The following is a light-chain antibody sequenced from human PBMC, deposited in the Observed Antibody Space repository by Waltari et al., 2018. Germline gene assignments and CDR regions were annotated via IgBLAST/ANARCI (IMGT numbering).Light chain of an antibody. J-gene: IGKJ1*01. CDR2: GAS. V-gene: IGKV3-20*01. CDR1: QSVSSSY. Sequence: EIVFTHSPGTLSLSLGDRACLPCRASQSVSSSYLAWYQQKPGQAPRLLIYGASSRATGIPERFSGSGSGTDFNLTIRRLEPEDFAVYYCQQYGSSPWTFGQGTKVEI. CDR3: QQYGSSPWT.